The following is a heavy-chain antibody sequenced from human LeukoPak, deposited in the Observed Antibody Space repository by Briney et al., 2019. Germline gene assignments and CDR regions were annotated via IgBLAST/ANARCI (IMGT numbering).Heavy chain of an antibody. CDR2: IYYTGSS. Sequence: SETLSITCTVSGGSISSGGYYWSWIRQHPGKGLEWIGYIYYTGSSNYNPSLKSRVSISVDTSKNQFSLKLTSVTAADTAVYFCARLSRGSSAGFDYWGQGVLVTVSS. D-gene: IGHD6-6*01. CDR3: ARLSRGSSAGFDY. J-gene: IGHJ4*02. V-gene: IGHV4-61*08. CDR1: GGSISSGGYY.